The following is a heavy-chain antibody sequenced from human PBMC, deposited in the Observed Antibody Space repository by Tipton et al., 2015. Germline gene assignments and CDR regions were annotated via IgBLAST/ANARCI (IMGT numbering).Heavy chain of an antibody. CDR3: AKDGLEDFWSGYYFAS. Sequence: SLRLSCAASGFTFSRNAMSWVRQAPGKGLEWVSGLSGSGISKYYADSVKGRITISRDNSKNMLYLQLNSLRAEDTALYYCAKDGLEDFWSGYYFASGGQGTLVTVSS. J-gene: IGHJ4*02. V-gene: IGHV3-23*01. D-gene: IGHD3-3*01. CDR1: GFTFSRNA. CDR2: LSGSGISK.